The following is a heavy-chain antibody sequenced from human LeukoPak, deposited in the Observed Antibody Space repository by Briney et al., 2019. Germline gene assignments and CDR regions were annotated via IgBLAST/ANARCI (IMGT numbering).Heavy chain of an antibody. CDR2: ISAYNGNT. CDR1: VYTFTSYG. CDR3: AREGGLGYCSSTSCSASDAFDI. D-gene: IGHD2-2*01. V-gene: IGHV1-18*01. Sequence: ASVKVSCKASVYTFTSYGISWVRQAPGQGLEWMGWISAYNGNTNYAQKLQGRVTMTTDTSTSTAYMELRSLRSDDTAVYYCAREGGLGYCSSTSCSASDAFDIWGQGTMVTVSS. J-gene: IGHJ3*02.